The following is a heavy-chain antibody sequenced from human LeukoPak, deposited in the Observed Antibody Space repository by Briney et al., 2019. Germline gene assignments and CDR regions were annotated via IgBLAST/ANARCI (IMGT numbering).Heavy chain of an antibody. J-gene: IGHJ4*02. V-gene: IGHV3-23*01. Sequence: GGTLRLSCAASGFTFSSYGMSWVRQAPGKGLEWVSAISSSDDGTYHAGSVRGRFTISRDSSKNTLYLQMNNLRTEDAAIYYCVKAPVTSCRGAFCYPLDSWGQGTLVTVSS. D-gene: IGHD2-15*01. CDR3: VKAPVTSCRGAFCYPLDS. CDR1: GFTFSSYG. CDR2: ISSSDDGT.